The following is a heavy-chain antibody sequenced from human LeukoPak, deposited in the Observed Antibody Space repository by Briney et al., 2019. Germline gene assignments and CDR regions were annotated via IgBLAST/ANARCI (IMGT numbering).Heavy chain of an antibody. J-gene: IGHJ4*02. CDR2: ISNHGNDG. D-gene: IGHD2-2*01. Sequence: GGSLRLSCAVSGFTFRSYSMHWVRQTPGKGREWVAVISNHGNDGFYADSVKGHFTISRDNSKNTLYLQMDSLRAEDTAVYYCTRDRGAMNDFDYWGQGNLGTVSS. V-gene: IGHV3-30*01. CDR3: TRDRGAMNDFDY. CDR1: GFTFRSYS.